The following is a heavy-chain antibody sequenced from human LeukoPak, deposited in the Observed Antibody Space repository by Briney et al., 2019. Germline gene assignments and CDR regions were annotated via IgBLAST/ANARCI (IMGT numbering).Heavy chain of an antibody. Sequence: KTGESLKISCKGSGYSFTSYWIGWVRQMPGKGLEWMGIIYPGDSDTRYSPSFQGQVTISADKSISTAYLQWSSLKASDTAMYYRARTVYDFWSGYYYYYMDVWGKGTTVTVSS. CDR2: IYPGDSDT. D-gene: IGHD3-3*01. J-gene: IGHJ6*03. CDR3: ARTVYDFWSGYYYYYMDV. V-gene: IGHV5-51*01. CDR1: GYSFTSYW.